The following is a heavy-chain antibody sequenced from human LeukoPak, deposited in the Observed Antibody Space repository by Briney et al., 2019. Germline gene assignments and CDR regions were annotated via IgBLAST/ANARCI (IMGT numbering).Heavy chain of an antibody. V-gene: IGHV4-34*01. CDR1: GGSISNKY. CDR3: ARWAVRGVLGY. Sequence: PSETLSLTCTVSGGSISNKYWSWIRQPPGKGLEWIGEINHSGSTNYNPSLKSRVTISVDTSKNQFSLKLSSVTAADTAVYYCARWAVRGVLGYWGQGTLVTVSS. CDR2: INHSGST. D-gene: IGHD3-10*01. J-gene: IGHJ4*02.